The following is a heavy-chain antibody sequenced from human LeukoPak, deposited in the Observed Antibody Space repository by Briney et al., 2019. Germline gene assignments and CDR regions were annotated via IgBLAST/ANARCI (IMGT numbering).Heavy chain of an antibody. CDR1: GGSISSYY. Sequence: SETLSLTCTVSGGSISSYYWSWIRQPPGKGLEWIGEINHSGSTNYNPSLKSRVTISVDTSKNQFSLKLSSVTAADTAVYYCARGRLYYYDSSGQTHFDYWGQGTLVTVSS. CDR2: INHSGST. V-gene: IGHV4-34*01. D-gene: IGHD3-22*01. J-gene: IGHJ4*02. CDR3: ARGRLYYYDSSGQTHFDY.